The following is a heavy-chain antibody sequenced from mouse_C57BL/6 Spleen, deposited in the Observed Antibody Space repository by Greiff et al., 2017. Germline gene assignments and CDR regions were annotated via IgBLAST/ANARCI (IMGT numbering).Heavy chain of an antibody. Sequence: QVQLQQPGAELVKPGASVKMSCKASGYTFTSYWITWVKQRPGQGLEWIGDIYPGSGSTNYNEKFKSKATLTVDTSSSTAYMQLSSLTSGDSAVYYCARSKPDSSGYCAYWGQGTLVTVSA. J-gene: IGHJ3*01. D-gene: IGHD3-2*02. CDR2: IYPGSGST. V-gene: IGHV1-55*01. CDR3: ARSKPDSSGYCAY. CDR1: GYTFTSYW.